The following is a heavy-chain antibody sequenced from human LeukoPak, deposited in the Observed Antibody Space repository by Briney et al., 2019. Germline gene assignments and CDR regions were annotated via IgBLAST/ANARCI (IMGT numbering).Heavy chain of an antibody. V-gene: IGHV4-34*01. CDR2: INHSGST. D-gene: IGHD5-24*01. Sequence: SETLSLTCAVYGGSFSGYYWSWIRQPPGKGLEWIGEINHSGSTNYNPSLKSRVTISVDTSKNQFSLKLSSVTAADTAVYYCARGRDRDGYNPIGYWGQGTLVTVSS. J-gene: IGHJ4*02. CDR1: GGSFSGYY. CDR3: ARGRDRDGYNPIGY.